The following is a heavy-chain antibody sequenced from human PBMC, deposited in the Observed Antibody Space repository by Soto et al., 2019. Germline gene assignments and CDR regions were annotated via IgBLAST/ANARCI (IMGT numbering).Heavy chain of an antibody. V-gene: IGHV3-23*01. CDR3: ARPYGGKIGDALDL. D-gene: IGHD2-15*01. CDR1: GFTFRIYA. J-gene: IGHJ3*01. Sequence: EVQLLESGGGLVQPGGSLRLSCAAYGFTFRIYAMSWVRQVPGKGLEWVSTISDSADSAYYADSVKGRFTISRDNSKNTLYLQMNSLRAEDTAVYYCARPYGGKIGDALDLRGQGTTVTVSS. CDR2: ISDSADSA.